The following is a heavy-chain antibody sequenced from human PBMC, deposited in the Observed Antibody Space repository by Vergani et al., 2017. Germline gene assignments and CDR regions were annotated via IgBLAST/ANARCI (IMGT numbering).Heavy chain of an antibody. CDR3: ARSVVLGDSGSYYFVY. CDR1: GYIFTDYA. D-gene: IGHD3-10*01. V-gene: IGHV7-4-1*02. Sequence: QVQLVQSGAEVKKPGASVKISCKASGYIFTDYAMNWVRQAPGQGPEWMGWINTNIGKSTNAPGFIGRFVFSLDTSVNTAYLQISSLKAEDTAVYYCARSVVLGDSGSYYFVYWCRGALVAVSS. CDR2: INTNIGKS. J-gene: IGHJ4*02.